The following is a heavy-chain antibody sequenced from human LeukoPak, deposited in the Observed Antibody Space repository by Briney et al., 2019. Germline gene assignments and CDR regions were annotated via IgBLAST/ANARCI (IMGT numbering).Heavy chain of an antibody. CDR1: GCIFTSYW. J-gene: IGHJ3*02. Sequence: GESLNLSRQGSGCIFTSYWIGWVRQIPGKGLEWMGIIYPGDSDTRYSPSFQGQVTISADKSSTNADLQWSSLKAADTAMYYCARQKAFDIWGQGTMVTVSS. V-gene: IGHV5-51*01. CDR2: IYPGDSDT. CDR3: ARQKAFDI.